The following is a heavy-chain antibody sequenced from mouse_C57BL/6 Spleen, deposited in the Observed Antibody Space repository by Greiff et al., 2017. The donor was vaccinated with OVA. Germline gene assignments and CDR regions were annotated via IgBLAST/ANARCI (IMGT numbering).Heavy chain of an antibody. CDR2: IRLKSDNYAT. CDR3: TGGGFAY. J-gene: IGHJ3*01. V-gene: IGHV6-3*01. CDR1: GFTFSNYW. Sequence: VQGVESGGGLVQPGGSMKLSCVASGFTFSNYWMNWVRQSPEKGLEWVAQIRLKSDNYATHYAESVKGRFTISRDDSKSSVYLQMNNLRAEDTGIYYCTGGGFAYWGQGTLVTVSA.